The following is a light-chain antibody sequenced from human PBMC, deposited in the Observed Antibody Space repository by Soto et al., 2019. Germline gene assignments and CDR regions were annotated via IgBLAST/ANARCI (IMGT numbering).Light chain of an antibody. CDR3: QQYYSTPRT. CDR1: QSVLYSSDNKNY. CDR2: WAS. J-gene: IGKJ5*01. Sequence: IVMTQSPDSLAVSLGERATINCKSSQSVLYSSDNKNYLAWYQQQPGQTPNLLIYWASSRESGVPDRFSGGGSGTDFSLTISSLQAGDVAVYYCQQYYSTPRTFGQGTRLEIK. V-gene: IGKV4-1*01.